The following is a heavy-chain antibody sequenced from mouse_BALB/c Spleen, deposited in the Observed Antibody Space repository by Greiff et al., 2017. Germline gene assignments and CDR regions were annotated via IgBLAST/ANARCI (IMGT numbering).Heavy chain of an antibody. Sequence: VQLKESGGGLVQPGGSRKLSCAASGFTFSSFGMHWVRQAPEKGLEWVAYISSGSSTIYYADTVKGRFTISRDNPKNTLFLQMTSLRSEDTAMYYCARSSIYYGYDGWYFDVWGAGTTVTVSS. D-gene: IGHD2-2*01. CDR3: ARSSIYYGYDGWYFDV. CDR1: GFTFSSFG. J-gene: IGHJ1*01. CDR2: ISSGSSTI. V-gene: IGHV5-17*02.